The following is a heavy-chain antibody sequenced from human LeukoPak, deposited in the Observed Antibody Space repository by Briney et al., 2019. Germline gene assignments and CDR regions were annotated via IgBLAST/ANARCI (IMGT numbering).Heavy chain of an antibody. CDR3: ARGNSGEFDY. Sequence: SETLSLTCTVSGDSISSGRFYWSWIRQPAGTGLEYIGRFYSSVSTNYNPSLKSRVIISVDTSKNQFSLKLSSVTAADTAMYYCARGNSGEFDYWGQGTLVTVSS. CDR2: FYSSVST. CDR1: GDSISSGRFY. J-gene: IGHJ4*02. D-gene: IGHD3-10*01. V-gene: IGHV4-61*02.